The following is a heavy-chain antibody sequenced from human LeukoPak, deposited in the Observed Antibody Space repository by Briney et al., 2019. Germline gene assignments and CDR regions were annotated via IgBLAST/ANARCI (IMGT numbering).Heavy chain of an antibody. CDR1: GASIDSYY. D-gene: IGHD6-13*01. CDR3: ARQPGGTAAFDI. CDR2: THNNGDS. Sequence: SETLSLTCTVSGASIDSYYWSWIRQPPGKGLEWIGYTHNNGDSNYNPSLKSRLTISVDTSQNEVSLVLTSVTAADTALYYCARQPGGTAAFDIWAQGTMVTVSA. V-gene: IGHV4-59*08. J-gene: IGHJ3*02.